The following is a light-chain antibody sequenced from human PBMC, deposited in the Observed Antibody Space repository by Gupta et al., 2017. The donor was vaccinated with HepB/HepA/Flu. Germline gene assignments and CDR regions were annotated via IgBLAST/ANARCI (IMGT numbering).Light chain of an antibody. CDR3: MQALQTPT. CDR2: LGS. J-gene: IGKJ1*01. CDR1: QSLLHSNGYNY. V-gene: IGKV2-28*01. Sequence: DIVMTQSPLSLPVTPGEPASISCRSSQSLLHSNGYNYLDWYLQKPGQSPQLLIYLGSNRASGVPDRFSGSGSGTDFTLKISRVEAEDFGVYYCMQALQTPTFGQGTKVEIK.